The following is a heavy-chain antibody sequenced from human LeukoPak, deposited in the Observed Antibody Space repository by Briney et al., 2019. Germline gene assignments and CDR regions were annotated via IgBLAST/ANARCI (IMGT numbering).Heavy chain of an antibody. J-gene: IGHJ6*03. CDR3: ARAQMGPEFWSAYSHMDV. D-gene: IGHD3-3*01. V-gene: IGHV3-23*01. Sequence: GGSLRLSCAASGFTFSSYAMSWVRQAPGKGLEWVSAISGSGGSTYYADSVKGRFTISRDNSKNTLYLQMNSLRAEDTAVYFCARAQMGPEFWSAYSHMDVWGKGTTVTVSS. CDR2: ISGSGGST. CDR1: GFTFSSYA.